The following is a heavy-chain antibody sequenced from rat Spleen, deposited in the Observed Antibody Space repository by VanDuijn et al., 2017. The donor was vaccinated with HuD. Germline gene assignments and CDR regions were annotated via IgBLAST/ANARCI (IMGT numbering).Heavy chain of an antibody. D-gene: IGHD1-6*01. J-gene: IGHJ3*01. CDR2: ISPSGGST. Sequence: EVQLVESGGGLVQPGRSLKLSCAASGFTFSNYYMAWVRQAPTKGLEWVAYISPSGGSTYYRDSVKGRFTISRDNAKNTLYLQMDSLRSEDTATYYCTTGPRILRLDWFAYWGQGTLVTVSS. CDR1: GFTFSNYY. V-gene: IGHV5-27*01. CDR3: TTGPRILRLDWFAY.